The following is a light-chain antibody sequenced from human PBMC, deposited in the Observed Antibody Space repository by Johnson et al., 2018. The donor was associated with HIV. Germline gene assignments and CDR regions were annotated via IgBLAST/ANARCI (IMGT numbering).Light chain of an antibody. Sequence: QSVLTQPPSVSVAPGQKVTISCSGSSSNIGNNYVSWYQQLPGTAPKLLIYENNKRPSGIPDRFSGSKSGTSATLVITGLQTGDEADYYCGAWDSSLSAHYVFGTGTKVTVL. V-gene: IGLV1-51*02. CDR2: ENN. CDR1: SSNIGNNY. J-gene: IGLJ1*01. CDR3: GAWDSSLSAHYV.